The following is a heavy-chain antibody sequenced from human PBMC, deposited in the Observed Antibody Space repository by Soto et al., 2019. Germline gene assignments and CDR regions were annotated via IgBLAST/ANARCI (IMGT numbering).Heavy chain of an antibody. CDR3: ATIMYDDIWGSYRDSDY. CDR2: ISGSGAST. J-gene: IGHJ4*02. D-gene: IGHD3-16*02. CDR1: GFTFSNYA. V-gene: IGHV3-23*01. Sequence: EVQLLESGGGLVQPGGSLRLSCAASGFTFSNYAMSWVRQAPGKGLEWVSAISGSGASTYYADSVKGRFTIFRDNSENTLYLQMNSLRAEYTAVFYCATIMYDDIWGSYRDSDYWGQGTLVTVSS.